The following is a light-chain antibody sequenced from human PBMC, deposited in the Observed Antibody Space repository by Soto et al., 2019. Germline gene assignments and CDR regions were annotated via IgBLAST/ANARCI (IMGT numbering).Light chain of an antibody. V-gene: IGKV3-11*01. J-gene: IGKJ5*01. Sequence: TQSPATLSVSPGEGVTLSCRASQSVSSGLAWYQQKPGQAPRLLIYDASNRATGIPARFSGSGSGTDFTLTISSLEHEDFAVYYCQQRSNWPPITFGQGTRLEI. CDR2: DAS. CDR3: QQRSNWPPIT. CDR1: QSVSSG.